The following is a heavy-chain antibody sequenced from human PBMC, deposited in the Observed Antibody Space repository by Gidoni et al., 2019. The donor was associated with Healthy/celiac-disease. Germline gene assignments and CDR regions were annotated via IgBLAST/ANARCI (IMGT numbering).Heavy chain of an antibody. J-gene: IGHJ4*02. CDR1: GFTFDDYA. Sequence: EVQLLESGGGLVQPGRSLRLSCAASGFTFDDYALHWVRQAPGKGLEWVSGISWNSGSIGYADSVKGRVTISRDNAKNSLYLQMNSLRAEDTAVYYCAKAPGYYYDSRGHPFDYWGQGTLVTVSS. CDR3: AKAPGYYYDSRGHPFDY. CDR2: ISWNSGSI. V-gene: IGHV3-9*01. D-gene: IGHD3-22*01.